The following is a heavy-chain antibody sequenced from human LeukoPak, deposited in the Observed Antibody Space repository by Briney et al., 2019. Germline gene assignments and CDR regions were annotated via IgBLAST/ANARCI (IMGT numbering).Heavy chain of an antibody. CDR2: ISGGGGMT. CDR3: AKMGADGLVNTVTTYFDY. J-gene: IGHJ4*02. CDR1: GFTFSSYA. D-gene: IGHD4-11*01. V-gene: IGHV3-23*01. Sequence: SGGSLRLSCVASGFTFSSYAMSWVRQAPGKGLEWVSGISGGGGMTYSADSVKGRFTISRDDSKNTLYLQMNSLRAEATAVYYCAKMGADGLVNTVTTYFDYWGQGTLVTVPS.